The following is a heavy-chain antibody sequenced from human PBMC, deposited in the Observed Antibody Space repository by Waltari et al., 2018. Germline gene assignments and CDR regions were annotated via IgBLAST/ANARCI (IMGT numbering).Heavy chain of an antibody. D-gene: IGHD6-13*01. J-gene: IGHJ4*02. Sequence: QVQLQESGPGLVKPSETLSLTCTVSVGSISSHYWSWIRQPPGKGLFWIGYIYYSGSTTYNPSLKSRVTISVDTSKNQFSLKLSSVTAADTAVYYCARDRSGYGYWGQGTLVTVSS. CDR3: ARDRSGYGY. CDR1: VGSISSHY. V-gene: IGHV4-59*11. CDR2: IYYSGST.